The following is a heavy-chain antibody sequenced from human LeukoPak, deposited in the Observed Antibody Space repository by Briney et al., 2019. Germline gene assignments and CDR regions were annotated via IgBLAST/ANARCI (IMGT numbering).Heavy chain of an antibody. CDR2: ISYDGSNK. CDR3: ARDPPYDTMVRGVITDYYFDY. J-gene: IGHJ4*02. CDR1: GFTFSSYA. V-gene: IGHV3-30*04. D-gene: IGHD3-10*01. Sequence: PGRSLRLSCAASGFTFSSYAMHWVRQAPGKGLEWVAVISYDGSNKYYADSVKGRFTISRDNSKNTLYLQMNSLRAEDTAVYYCARDPPYDTMVRGVITDYYFDYWGQGTLVTVSS.